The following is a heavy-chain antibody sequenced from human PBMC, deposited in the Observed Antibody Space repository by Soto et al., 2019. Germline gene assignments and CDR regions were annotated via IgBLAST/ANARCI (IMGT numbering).Heavy chain of an antibody. D-gene: IGHD1-1*01. CDR3: ARDTTPSL. J-gene: IGHJ4*02. CDR2: IYYSGST. V-gene: IGHV4-59*01. CDR1: GASISSYY. Sequence: QVQLQESGPGLVKPSETLSLTCTVSGASISSYYWSWIRQPPGKGLEWIGYIYYSGSTNYNPSLKSRVTISDDTSKNQFSLKLSSVTAADTALYYCARDTTPSLWGQGTLVTVSS.